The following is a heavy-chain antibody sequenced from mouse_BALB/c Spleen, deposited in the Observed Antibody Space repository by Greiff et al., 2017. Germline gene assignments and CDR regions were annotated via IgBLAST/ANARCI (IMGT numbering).Heavy chain of an antibody. D-gene: IGHD2-3*01. J-gene: IGHJ3*01. CDR2: ISTYYGDA. CDR3: ARGDDGYSFFAY. V-gene: IGHV1S137*01. CDR1: GYTFTDYA. Sequence: QVQLKQSGAELVRPGVSVKISCKGSGYTFTDYAMHWVKQSHAKSLEWIGVISTYYGDASYNQKFKGKATMTVDKSSSTAYMELARLTSEDSAIYYCARGDDGYSFFAYWGQGTLVTVSA.